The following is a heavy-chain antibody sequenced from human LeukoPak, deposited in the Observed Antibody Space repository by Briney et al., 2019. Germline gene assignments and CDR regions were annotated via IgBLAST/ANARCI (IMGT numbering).Heavy chain of an antibody. CDR2: IYYSGST. CDR1: GGSISSSSYY. CDR3: ASTHSGYDFGDWFDP. V-gene: IGHV4-39*01. D-gene: IGHD5-12*01. J-gene: IGHJ5*02. Sequence: PSETLSLTCTVSGGSISSSSYYWGWIRKPPGKGLEWIGSIYYSGSTYYNPSLKSRVTISVDTSKNQFSLKLSSVTAADTAAYYCASTHSGYDFGDWFDPWGQGTLVTVSS.